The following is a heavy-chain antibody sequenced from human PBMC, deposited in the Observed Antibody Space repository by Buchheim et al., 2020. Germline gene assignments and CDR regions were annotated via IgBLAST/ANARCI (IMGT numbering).Heavy chain of an antibody. J-gene: IGHJ4*02. CDR1: GFTFRSDW. CDR3: SRTLDD. CDR2: INQDGSER. Sequence: EVQLVESGGGSVQPGGSLRLSCTGFGFTFRSDWMDWVRQAPGKGLEWVANINQDGSERYYVASVRGRFTISRDNAKNLTFLQMDSLRAEDTAVYYCSRTLDDWGQGIL. V-gene: IGHV3-7*01.